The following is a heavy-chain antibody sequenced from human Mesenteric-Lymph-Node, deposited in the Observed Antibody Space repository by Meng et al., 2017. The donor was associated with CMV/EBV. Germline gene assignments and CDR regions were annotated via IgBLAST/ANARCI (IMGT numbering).Heavy chain of an antibody. CDR3: ARGILSVTTGNDY. Sequence: GESLKISCVASGFAFSTYSMSWVRQGPGKGLEWVSVIYSGGSTYYADSVKGRFTISRDNSKNTLYLQMNSLRAEDTAVYYCARGILSVTTGNDYWGQGTLVTVSS. V-gene: IGHV3-53*01. CDR2: IYSGGST. CDR1: GFAFSTYS. J-gene: IGHJ4*02. D-gene: IGHD4-17*01.